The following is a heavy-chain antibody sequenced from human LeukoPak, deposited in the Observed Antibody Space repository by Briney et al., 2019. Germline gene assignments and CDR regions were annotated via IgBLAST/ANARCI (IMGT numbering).Heavy chain of an antibody. J-gene: IGHJ4*02. CDR2: FDPEDGET. Sequence: ASVKVSCKVSGYTLTELSMHWVRQAPGKGLEWMGGFDPEDGETIYAQKFQGRVTITEDTSTDTAYMELSSLRSEDTAVYYCATVPGYSSSWYGVYWGQGTLVTVSS. CDR1: GYTLTELS. V-gene: IGHV1-24*01. CDR3: ATVPGYSSSWYGVY. D-gene: IGHD6-13*01.